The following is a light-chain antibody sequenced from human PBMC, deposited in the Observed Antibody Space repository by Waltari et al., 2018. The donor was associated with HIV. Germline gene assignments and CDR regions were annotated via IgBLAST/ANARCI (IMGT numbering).Light chain of an antibody. Sequence: EIVLTQSPATLSLSPGERATLSCRASQSVNNYLAWYQQKPGQAPRLLIYGASSRATGIPARFSGSGSWTDFTLTISSLEPGDFGVYYCQQRNNWPITFGQGTRLEIK. CDR2: GAS. J-gene: IGKJ5*01. V-gene: IGKV3-11*01. CDR1: QSVNNY. CDR3: QQRNNWPIT.